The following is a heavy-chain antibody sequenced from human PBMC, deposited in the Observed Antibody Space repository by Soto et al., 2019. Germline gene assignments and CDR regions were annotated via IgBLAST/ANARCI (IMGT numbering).Heavy chain of an antibody. CDR1: GFTFTNYG. J-gene: IGHJ4*02. D-gene: IGHD1-26*01. CDR3: TRDPYGGSRYYFDS. Sequence: GGSLRLSCAASGFTFTNYGMHWVRQAPGKGLEWVAVIWYDGSNRFYADSVKGRFTISKDNSQNMLYLQMHSLRPEDAAVYYCTRDPYGGSRYYFDSWGQGTLVTVSS. V-gene: IGHV3-33*01. CDR2: IWYDGSNR.